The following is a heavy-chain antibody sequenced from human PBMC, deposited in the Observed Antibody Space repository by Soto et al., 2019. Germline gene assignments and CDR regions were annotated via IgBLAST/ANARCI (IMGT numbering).Heavy chain of an antibody. Sequence: EVQLVESGGGLVKPGGSLRLSCAASGFTFSTYSMNWVRQAPGKGLEWVSSISSSSSYIYYADSVKGRFTISRDNAKNSLYLQMNSLRAEDTAVYYCASHLCSSTSCYGPGSMGRWGQGTLVTVSS. V-gene: IGHV3-21*01. CDR1: GFTFSTYS. CDR2: ISSSSSYI. CDR3: ASHLCSSTSCYGPGSMGR. J-gene: IGHJ4*02. D-gene: IGHD2-2*01.